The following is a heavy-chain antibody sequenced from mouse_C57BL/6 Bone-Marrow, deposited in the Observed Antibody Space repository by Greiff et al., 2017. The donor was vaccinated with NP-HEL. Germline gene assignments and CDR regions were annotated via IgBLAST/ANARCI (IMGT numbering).Heavy chain of an antibody. CDR3: AYYGNYRAWFAY. D-gene: IGHD2-1*01. CDR1: GYSFTGYY. J-gene: IGHJ3*01. Sequence: VHVKQSGPELVKPGASVKISCKASGYSFTGYYMNWVKQSPEKSLEWIGEINPSTGGTTYNQKFKAKATLTVDKSSSTAYMQLKSLTSEDSAVYYCAYYGNYRAWFAYWGQGTLVTVSA. CDR2: INPSTGGT. V-gene: IGHV1-42*01.